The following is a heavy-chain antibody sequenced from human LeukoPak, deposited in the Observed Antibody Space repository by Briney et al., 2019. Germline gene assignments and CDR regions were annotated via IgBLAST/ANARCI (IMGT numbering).Heavy chain of an antibody. CDR1: GGSISSGGDY. V-gene: IGHV4-31*03. CDR3: ARCPTQVAAAGKWFDP. D-gene: IGHD6-13*01. Sequence: RASETLSLTCTVSGGSISSGGDYWSWIRQHRGKGLHSIGYIYYSGSTNYNPSLKSRVTISVDTSKNQFSLKLSSVTAADKAVYYCARCPTQVAAAGKWFDPWGQGTLVTVSS. CDR2: IYYSGST. J-gene: IGHJ5*02.